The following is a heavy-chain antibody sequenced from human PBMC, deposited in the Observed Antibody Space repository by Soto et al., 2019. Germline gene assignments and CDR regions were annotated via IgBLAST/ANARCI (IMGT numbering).Heavy chain of an antibody. Sequence: GESLKISCKGSGYIFTNNWIGWVRQMPGKGLEWMGIIYPDDSDTRYSPSFQGQVTISADKSISTAYLKWSSLKASQTAMYYCARGYSSIADDAFDIWGQGTMVTVSS. CDR1: GYIFTNNW. CDR3: ARGYSSIADDAFDI. V-gene: IGHV5-51*01. CDR2: IYPDDSDT. D-gene: IGHD5-12*01. J-gene: IGHJ3*02.